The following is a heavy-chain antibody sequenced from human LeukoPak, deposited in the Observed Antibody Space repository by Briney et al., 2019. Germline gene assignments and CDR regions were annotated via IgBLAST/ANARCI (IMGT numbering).Heavy chain of an antibody. V-gene: IGHV3-7*02. CDR1: GFTFRRYW. D-gene: IGHD3-10*01. CDR2: INQDGSEK. J-gene: IGHJ4*02. Sequence: GGSLRLSCAASGFTFRRYWMSWARQASGKGLEWVANINQDGSEKYYVDSVKGRFTISRDNAKNSLYLQMNSLRAEDTAVYYCVGLGENYWGQGTLVTVSS. CDR3: VGLGENY.